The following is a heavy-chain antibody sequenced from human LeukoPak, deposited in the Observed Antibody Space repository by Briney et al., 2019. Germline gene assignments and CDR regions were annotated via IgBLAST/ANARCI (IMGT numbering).Heavy chain of an antibody. D-gene: IGHD3-10*01. J-gene: IGHJ6*02. CDR2: INSGGSKT. CDR3: VRDTRQECYGSDVERNYYYGMDV. V-gene: IGHV3-74*01. Sequence: GGSLRLSCAATGFTFSSYGMHWVRQAPGKGLVWVSRINSGGSKTVYADSVRGRFTISRDNAKNTLYLQMNRLRVEDTAVYYCVRDTRQECYGSDVERNYYYGMDVWGQGTTVTVSS. CDR1: GFTFSSYG.